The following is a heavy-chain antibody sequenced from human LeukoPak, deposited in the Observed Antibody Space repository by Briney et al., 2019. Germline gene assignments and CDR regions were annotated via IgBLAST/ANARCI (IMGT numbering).Heavy chain of an antibody. J-gene: IGHJ4*02. CDR1: GYTFTSYA. Sequence: ASVKVSCKASGYTFTSYAMHWVRQAPGQRLEWMGWINAGNGNTKYSQKSQGRVTITRDTSASTAYMELSSLRSEDTAVYYCARLPIHGDYVGFDYWGQGTLVTVSS. D-gene: IGHD4-17*01. CDR3: ARLPIHGDYVGFDY. V-gene: IGHV1-3*01. CDR2: INAGNGNT.